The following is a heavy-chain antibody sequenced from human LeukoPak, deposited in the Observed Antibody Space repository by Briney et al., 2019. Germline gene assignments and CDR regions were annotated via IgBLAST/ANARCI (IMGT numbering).Heavy chain of an antibody. J-gene: IGHJ6*02. V-gene: IGHV6-1*01. D-gene: IGHD3-10*01. CDR2: TYYRSKWYN. CDR3: ARDMWFGRDGMDV. CDR1: GNSVSSNSAT. Sequence: SQTLSLTCAISGNSVSSNSATWNWIRQSPSRGLEWLGRTYYRSKWYNDYAESVKNRIIINPDTSKNQISLQLNSVTPEDTAVYYCARDMWFGRDGMDVWGQGTTVTVSS.